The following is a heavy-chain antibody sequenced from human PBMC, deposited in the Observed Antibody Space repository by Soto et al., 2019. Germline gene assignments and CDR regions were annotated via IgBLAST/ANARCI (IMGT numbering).Heavy chain of an antibody. CDR3: ARGLAYYDFWSGRADAFDI. Sequence: SETLSLTCAVYGGSFSGYYWSWIRQPPGKGLEWIGEINHSGSTNYNPSLKSRVTISVDTSKNQFSLKLSSVTAADTAVYYCARGLAYYDFWSGRADAFDIWGQGTMVTVSS. D-gene: IGHD3-3*01. V-gene: IGHV4-34*01. J-gene: IGHJ3*02. CDR1: GGSFSGYY. CDR2: INHSGST.